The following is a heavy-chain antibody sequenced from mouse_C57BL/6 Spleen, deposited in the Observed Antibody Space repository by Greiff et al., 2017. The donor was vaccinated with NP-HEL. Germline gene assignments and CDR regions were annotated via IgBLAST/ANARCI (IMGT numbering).Heavy chain of an antibody. CDR2: ISDGGSYT. J-gene: IGHJ3*01. Sequence: DVMLVESGGGLVKPGGSLKLSCAASGFTFSSYAMSWVRQTPEKRLEWVATISDGGSYTYYPDNVKGRFTISRDNAKNNLYLQMSHLKSEDTAMYYCARGWGDYDRFAYWGQGTLVTVSA. D-gene: IGHD2-4*01. CDR3: ARGWGDYDRFAY. V-gene: IGHV5-4*03. CDR1: GFTFSSYA.